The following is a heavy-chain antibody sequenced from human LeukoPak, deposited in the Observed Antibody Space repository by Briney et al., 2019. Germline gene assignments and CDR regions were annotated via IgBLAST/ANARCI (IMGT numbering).Heavy chain of an antibody. CDR3: ARGRGWGTFDI. Sequence: GGSLRLSCAASGFTFSSYDMHWVRQGTGKGLEWVSAIGNGGDTYYPGSVKGRFTTSRENAKNSLYLQMNSLRVGDTAVYYCARGRGWGTFDIWGQGTMVPVSS. CDR1: GFTFSSYD. D-gene: IGHD3-16*01. CDR2: IGNGGDT. V-gene: IGHV3-13*04. J-gene: IGHJ3*02.